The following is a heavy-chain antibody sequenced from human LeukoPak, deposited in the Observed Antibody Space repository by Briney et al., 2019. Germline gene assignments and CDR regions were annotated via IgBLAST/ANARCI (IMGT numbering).Heavy chain of an antibody. D-gene: IGHD1-26*01. CDR3: GRIPGYSGSYYYFDC. J-gene: IGHJ4*02. CDR1: GFPLSTSGMC. Sequence: SGPALVKPTQTLTLTCTFSGFPLSTSGMCVSWIRQPPGKALEWLARIDWDDDKYYSTSLKTRLTISKDTSKNQVVLTMTNMDPVDTATYYCGRIPGYSGSYYYFDCWGQGTLVTVSS. V-gene: IGHV2-70*11. CDR2: IDWDDDK.